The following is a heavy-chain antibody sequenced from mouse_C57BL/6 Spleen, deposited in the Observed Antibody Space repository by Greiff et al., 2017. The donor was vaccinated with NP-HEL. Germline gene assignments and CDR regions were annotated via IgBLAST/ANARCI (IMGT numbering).Heavy chain of an antibody. CDR3: ARGRGYYFDY. CDR2: IDPSDSYT. J-gene: IGHJ2*01. V-gene: IGHV1-69*01. Sequence: VQLQQPGAELVMPGASVKLSCKASGYTFTSYWMHWVKQRPGQGLEWIGEIDPSDSYTNYNQKFKGKSTLTVDKSSSTAYMQLSSLTSEDSAVYYCARGRGYYFDYWGQGTTLTVSS. CDR1: GYTFTSYW.